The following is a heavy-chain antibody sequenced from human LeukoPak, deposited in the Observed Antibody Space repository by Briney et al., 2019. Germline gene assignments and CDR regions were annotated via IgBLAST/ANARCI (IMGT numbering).Heavy chain of an antibody. J-gene: IGHJ6*03. CDR1: GYSFTSYG. CDR2: IIPIFGTA. V-gene: IGHV1-69*05. D-gene: IGHD3-3*01. CDR3: ARGTGSGSNYYYYYMDV. Sequence: SVKVSCKASGYSFTSYGISWVRQAPGQGLEWMGGIIPIFGTANYAQKFQGRVTITTDESTSTAYMELSSLRSEDTAVYYCARGTGSGSNYYYYYMDVWGKGTTVTVSS.